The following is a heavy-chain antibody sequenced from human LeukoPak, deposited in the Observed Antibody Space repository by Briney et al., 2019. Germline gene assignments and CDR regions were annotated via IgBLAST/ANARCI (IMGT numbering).Heavy chain of an antibody. V-gene: IGHV4-34*01. CDR1: GGSLSGYY. CDR2: INHSGTT. CDR3: VGSRGYFDFDY. Sequence: PSETLSLTCVVYGGSLSGYYSWLRQPPGKGLEWIGEINHSGTTNYNPSLKSRVTILVDTSRGQFSLKLSSVTAADTAVYYCVGSRGYFDFDYWGQGTLVTVSS. J-gene: IGHJ4*02. D-gene: IGHD3-22*01.